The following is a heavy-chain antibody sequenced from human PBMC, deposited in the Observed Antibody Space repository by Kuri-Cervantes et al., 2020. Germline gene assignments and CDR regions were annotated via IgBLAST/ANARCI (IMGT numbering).Heavy chain of an antibody. J-gene: IGHJ4*02. V-gene: IGHV3-23*01. CDR1: GFTFSSYA. Sequence: GESLKISCAASGFTFSSYAMSWVRQAPGKGLEWVSAISGSGGSTYYADSVKGRFTISRDNSKNTLYLQMNSLRAEDTAVYYCTRFVVVTAPFDYWGQGTLVTVSS. D-gene: IGHD2-21*02. CDR2: ISGSGGST. CDR3: TRFVVVTAPFDY.